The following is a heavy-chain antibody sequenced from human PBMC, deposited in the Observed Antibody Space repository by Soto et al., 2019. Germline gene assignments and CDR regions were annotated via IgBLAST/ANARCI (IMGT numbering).Heavy chain of an antibody. CDR2: IKSKTDGGTT. Sequence: GGSLRLSCAASGFTFSNAWMNWVRQAPGKGLEWVGRIKSKTDGGTTDYAAPVKGRFTISRDDSKNTLYLQMNSLRAEDTAVYYCAGGDSGHYYFDYWGHGTLVTVSS. CDR3: AGGDSGHYYFDY. D-gene: IGHD2-21*02. V-gene: IGHV3-15*07. CDR1: GFTFSNAW. J-gene: IGHJ4*01.